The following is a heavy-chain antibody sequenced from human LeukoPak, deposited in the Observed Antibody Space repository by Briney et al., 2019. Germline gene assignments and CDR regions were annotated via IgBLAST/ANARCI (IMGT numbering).Heavy chain of an antibody. CDR2: ISWNSGSI. V-gene: IGHV3-9*01. J-gene: IGHJ5*02. CDR1: GFTFDDYA. CDR3: ARSAIAGELYNWFDP. D-gene: IGHD7-27*01. Sequence: PGGSLRLSCAASGFTFDDYAMHWVRQAPGKGLEWVSGISWNSGSIGYADSVKGRFTISRDNAKNSLCLQMNSLRAEDTAVYYCARSAIAGELYNWFDPWGQGTLVTVSS.